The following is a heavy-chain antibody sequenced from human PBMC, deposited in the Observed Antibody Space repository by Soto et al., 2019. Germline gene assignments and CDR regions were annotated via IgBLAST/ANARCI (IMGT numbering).Heavy chain of an antibody. V-gene: IGHV1-18*01. Sequence: GXSVKVSCKASGYSLTNYDISWVRQAPGQGLEWMGWISPYNGDTNYAQKLQGRVTMTTDTSTSTAYMGLRSLRSDDTAVYYCARYCTSTSCDHYFDYWGQGTLVTASS. D-gene: IGHD2-2*01. CDR2: ISPYNGDT. CDR1: GYSLTNYD. CDR3: ARYCTSTSCDHYFDY. J-gene: IGHJ4*02.